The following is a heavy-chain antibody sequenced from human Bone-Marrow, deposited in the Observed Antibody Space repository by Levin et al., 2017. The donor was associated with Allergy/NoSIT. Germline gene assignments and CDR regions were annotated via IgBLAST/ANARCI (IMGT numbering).Heavy chain of an antibody. D-gene: IGHD2-15*01. CDR1: GFTVRNNY. V-gene: IGHV3-53*01. Sequence: LSLPCAASGFTVRNNYMRWVRQAPGKGLEWVSLIYSGGTTYYADSVKGRFTISRDNSKNTVYLQMNSLRAEDTAVYYCARNRHCIGGRCYSVWGQGTLVTVSS. CDR2: IYSGGTT. J-gene: IGHJ4*02. CDR3: ARNRHCIGGRCYSV.